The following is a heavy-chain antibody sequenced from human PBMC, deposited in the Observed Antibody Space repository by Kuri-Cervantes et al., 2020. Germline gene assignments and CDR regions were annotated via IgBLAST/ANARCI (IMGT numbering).Heavy chain of an antibody. Sequence: GESLKISCEASGFTFTSYWMHWVRQAPGKGLVWVSHIKSDGSSTRYADSAKGRFTISRDNAKNTLYLQMNSLRAEDTAVYYCARDQSSTGRGGMDVWGRGTTVTVSS. V-gene: IGHV3-74*01. D-gene: IGHD2-2*01. J-gene: IGHJ6*02. CDR3: ARDQSSTGRGGMDV. CDR1: GFTFTSYW. CDR2: IKSDGSST.